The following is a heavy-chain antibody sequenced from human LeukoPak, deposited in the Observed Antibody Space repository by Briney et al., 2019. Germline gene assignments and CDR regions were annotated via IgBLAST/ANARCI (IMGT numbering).Heavy chain of an antibody. J-gene: IGHJ4*02. V-gene: IGHV3-9*01. CDR3: GKDRAPAGNLSHN. CDR2: INWNIASI. Sequence: GGSLRLSCAASGFTFDGYGMNWVRQAPGKGLEWVSSINWNIASIGYADSVKGRFTISRDNARSSLFLQMNSLRAEDTALYYCGKDRAPAGNLSHNWGQGTLVTVSP. CDR1: GFTFDGYG. D-gene: IGHD2-2*01.